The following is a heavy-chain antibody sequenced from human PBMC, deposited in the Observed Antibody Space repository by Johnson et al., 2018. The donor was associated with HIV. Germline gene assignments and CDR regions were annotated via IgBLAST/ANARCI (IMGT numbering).Heavy chain of an antibody. J-gene: IGHJ3*02. CDR1: EFSFSTYA. V-gene: IGHV3-30*04. CDR3: ARGLLWFGELLEAFDI. Sequence: QVQLVESGGGVVQPGRSLRLSCAASEFSFSTYALHWVRQAPGEGLEWVAVISYDGSERYYADSVKGRFTISRDNAKNSLYLQMNSLRPEDTAVYYCARGLLWFGELLEAFDIWGQGTMVTVSS. CDR2: ISYDGSER. D-gene: IGHD3-10*01.